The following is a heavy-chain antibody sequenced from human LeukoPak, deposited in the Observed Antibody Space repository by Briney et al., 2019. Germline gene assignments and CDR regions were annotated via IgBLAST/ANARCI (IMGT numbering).Heavy chain of an antibody. V-gene: IGHV4-39*01. CDR3: ARQTDMIIVVTYFDY. J-gene: IGHJ4*02. D-gene: IGHD3-22*01. Sequence: PSETLSLTCTVSGGSVSSRNYYWGWIRQPPGKGLEWIGSIYNSGNTYYNPSLKSRVTISVDTSKNQVSLKLGSLTAADTAVYYCARQTDMIIVVTYFDYWGQGTLVTVSS. CDR2: IYNSGNT. CDR1: GGSVSSRNYY.